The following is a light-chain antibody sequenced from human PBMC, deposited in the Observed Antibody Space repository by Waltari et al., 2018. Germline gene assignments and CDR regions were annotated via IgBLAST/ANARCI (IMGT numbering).Light chain of an antibody. V-gene: IGLV3-19*01. CDR3: NSRDSSGNPHWV. CDR1: SLRSYY. J-gene: IGLJ3*02. Sequence: SSELTQDPAVSVALGQTVRITCHGDSLRSYYASWYQQKPGQDPVLVIYGKNNRPSGIPDRFSGSSSGNTASLTITGAQAEDEADYYCNSRDSSGNPHWVFGGGTKLTVL. CDR2: GKN.